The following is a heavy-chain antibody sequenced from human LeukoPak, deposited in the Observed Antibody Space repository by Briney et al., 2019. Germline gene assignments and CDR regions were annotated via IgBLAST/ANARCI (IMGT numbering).Heavy chain of an antibody. CDR1: GFSFSNYW. J-gene: IGHJ6*02. V-gene: IGHV3-7*01. Sequence: GGSLRLSCAASGFSFSNYWMSWVRQSPEKGLEWVANIKEDGSARYYVDSVKGRFTISRDNPKNSLYLQMNSLRAEDTAVYYCARAMDVWGQGTTVTVSS. CDR3: ARAMDV. CDR2: IKEDGSAR.